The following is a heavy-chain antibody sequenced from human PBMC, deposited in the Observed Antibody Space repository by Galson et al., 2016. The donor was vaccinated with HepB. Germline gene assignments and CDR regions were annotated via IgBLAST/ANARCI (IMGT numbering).Heavy chain of an antibody. D-gene: IGHD3-22*01. Sequence: SVKVSCKASGYTFISYAMHWVRQAPGQRLEWMGWINAGNGNTKYSQKFQGRVTITRDTSASTAYMEVSSLRSEDTAVYYCARGTVYYYDSSGYRSYYYYGMDVGGQGTTVTGSS. CDR1: GYTFISYA. CDR2: INAGNGNT. CDR3: ARGTVYYYDSSGYRSYYYYGMDV. V-gene: IGHV1-3*01. J-gene: IGHJ6*02.